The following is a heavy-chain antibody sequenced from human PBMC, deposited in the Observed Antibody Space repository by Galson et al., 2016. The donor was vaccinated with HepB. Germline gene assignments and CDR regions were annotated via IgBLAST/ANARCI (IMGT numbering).Heavy chain of an antibody. D-gene: IGHD2-21*02. CDR3: ARSGTYCIFDF. V-gene: IGHV4-59*01. Sequence: SETLSLTCSVSGGSITGYRWSWIRQPPGKGLEWIGYIYGSGNTNYNPSLKSRVTLSLDTSKNQFSLKLSSVTAADTAVYYCARSGTYCIFDFWGQGTLVTVSS. CDR1: GGSITGYR. J-gene: IGHJ4*02. CDR2: IYGSGNT.